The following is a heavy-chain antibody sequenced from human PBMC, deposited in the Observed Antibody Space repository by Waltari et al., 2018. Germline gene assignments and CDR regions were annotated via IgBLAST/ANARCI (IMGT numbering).Heavy chain of an antibody. V-gene: IGHV4-4*02. J-gene: IGHJ5*02. CDR2: VRGDGGT. Sequence: QLQLQESGPGLVKPLGTLSLSCAVSGDSMSSTDCWSWVRLSPHKGLGWIGKVRGDGGTNYSPSCASRVTVSLDTSNNQFSLKLTSATAADTAVYYCARDRGRGLYLDTWGPGTLVTVSP. CDR3: ARDRGRGLYLDT. CDR1: GDSMSSTDC. D-gene: IGHD2-15*01.